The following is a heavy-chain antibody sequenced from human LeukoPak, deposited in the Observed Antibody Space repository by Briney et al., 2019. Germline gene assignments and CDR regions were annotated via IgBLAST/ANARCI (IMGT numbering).Heavy chain of an antibody. J-gene: IGHJ6*02. CDR3: ASCKTGFYYYGMVV. CDR1: GFIFSDSY. Sequence: GGSLRLSWAASGFIFSDSYMSWIRQAPGRGLEWVSYISFTGNPIYYANSVKGRFTVSRDNTKNSLYLQMNGLRAEDTAVYYCASCKTGFYYYGMVVSGQGTTVTVSS. V-gene: IGHV3-11*01. CDR2: ISFTGNPI. D-gene: IGHD1-14*01.